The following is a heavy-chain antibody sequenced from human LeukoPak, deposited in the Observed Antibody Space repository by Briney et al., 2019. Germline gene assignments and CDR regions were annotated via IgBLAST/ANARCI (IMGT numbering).Heavy chain of an antibody. J-gene: IGHJ4*02. CDR1: GGSISSYY. Sequence: KPSETLSLTCTVSGGSISSYYWSWIRQPPGKGLEWIGYIYYSGSTNYNPSLKSRVTISVDTSKNQFSLKLSSVTAADTAVYYCARYYDSSGYWSTPHFDYWGQGTLVTVSS. CDR3: ARYYDSSGYWSTPHFDY. CDR2: IYYSGST. V-gene: IGHV4-59*08. D-gene: IGHD3-22*01.